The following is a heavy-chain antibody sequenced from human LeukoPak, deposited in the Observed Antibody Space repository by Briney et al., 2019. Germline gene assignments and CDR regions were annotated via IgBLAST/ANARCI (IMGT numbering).Heavy chain of an antibody. CDR1: GFTFSSYW. CDR2: ISSDGSST. CDR3: AKAYDILTGPQGY. D-gene: IGHD3-9*01. V-gene: IGHV3-74*01. J-gene: IGHJ4*02. Sequence: GGALRLSCAASGFTFSSYWMHRVRQAPGKGLVWVSRISSDGSSTNYADSVKGRFTISRDNSKNTLYLQMNSLRAEDTAVYYCAKAYDILTGPQGYWGQGTLVTVSS.